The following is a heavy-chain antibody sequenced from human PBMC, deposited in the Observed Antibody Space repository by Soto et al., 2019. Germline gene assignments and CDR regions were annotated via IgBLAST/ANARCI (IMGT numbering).Heavy chain of an antibody. J-gene: IGHJ4*02. Sequence: SETLSLTCAVSSGSISSSNWWSWVRQPPGKGLEWIGEIFPSGSTNYNPSLKSRVTVSVDTSQSQFSLKLNSVTAADTAVYYCASRTGWAQSSYYFDSWGQGTLVTVSS. CDR2: IFPSGST. CDR1: SGSISSSNW. D-gene: IGHD2-2*01. CDR3: ASRTGWAQSSYYFDS. V-gene: IGHV4-4*02.